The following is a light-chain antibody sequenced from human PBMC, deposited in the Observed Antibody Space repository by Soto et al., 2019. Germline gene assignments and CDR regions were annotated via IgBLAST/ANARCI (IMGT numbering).Light chain of an antibody. J-gene: IGKJ1*01. V-gene: IGKV3-20*01. CDR1: QSVSSTY. Sequence: EIVLTPSPDTLSLFPGERATLSCRASQSVSSTYLAWYQQKLGQAPRLLIFGASSRATGIPDRFSGSGSGTDFTLTISRLEPEDFAVYYCQQYGSSRWTFGQGTKVDIK. CDR3: QQYGSSRWT. CDR2: GAS.